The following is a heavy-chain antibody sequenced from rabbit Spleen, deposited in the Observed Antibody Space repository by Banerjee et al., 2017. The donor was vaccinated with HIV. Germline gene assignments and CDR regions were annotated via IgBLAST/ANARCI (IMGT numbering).Heavy chain of an antibody. J-gene: IGHJ6*01. D-gene: IGHD2-1*01. Sequence: QSLEESGGDLVKPGASLTLTCTASGFDLSNYYCMCWVRQAPGKGLEWIACICGGGGTYYASWAKGRFTISKTSSTTVTLQMTTLTAADTATYFCARGSATMTLVIIGYYLSLWGPGTLVTVS. V-gene: IGHV1S40*01. CDR2: ICGGGGT. CDR1: GFDLSNYYC. CDR3: ARGSATMTLVIIGYYLSL.